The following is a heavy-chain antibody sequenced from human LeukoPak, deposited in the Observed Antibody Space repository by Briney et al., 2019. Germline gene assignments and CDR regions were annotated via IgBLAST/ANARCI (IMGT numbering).Heavy chain of an antibody. J-gene: IGHJ4*02. D-gene: IGHD1-26*01. CDR3: ARGGGGAKAFYFDY. Sequence: AGSLRLSCSASGFTFSSFAMHWVRQSPGEGRKWSGEIDNNGITNYTPSLKSGVTMSVDTSRKRFSLRLTSESAADTGVYYCARGGGGAKAFYFDYWGQGSLVTVSS. CDR1: GFTFSSFA. CDR2: IDNNGIT. V-gene: IGHV4-34*01.